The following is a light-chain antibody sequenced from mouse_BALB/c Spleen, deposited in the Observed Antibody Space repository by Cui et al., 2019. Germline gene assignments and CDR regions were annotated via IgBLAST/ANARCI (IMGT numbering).Light chain of an antibody. Sequence: QLVLTQSPALMSASPGEKVTMTSSASSSVSYMYWYQQKPRSSPKPWIYLTSNLASGVPARFSGSGSGTSYSLTISSMEAEDAATYFCQQWSSNPYTFGGGTKLEIK. J-gene: IGKJ2*01. V-gene: IGKV4-68*01. CDR2: LTS. CDR1: SSVSY. CDR3: QQWSSNPYT.